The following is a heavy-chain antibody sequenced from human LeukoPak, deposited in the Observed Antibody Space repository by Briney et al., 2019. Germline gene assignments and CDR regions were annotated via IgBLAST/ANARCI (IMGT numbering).Heavy chain of an antibody. CDR1: GFTFSDYW. V-gene: IGHV3-74*01. D-gene: IGHD6-19*01. CDR3: AKGAVAGQFDY. CDR2: INADEDRA. Sequence: GGSLRLSCAASGFTFSDYWMHWVRQAPGKGLVWVSHINADEDRAAYADSVKGRFTISRDNARNTLYLQMNSLRAEDTAVYYCAKGAVAGQFDYWGQGTLVTVSS. J-gene: IGHJ4*02.